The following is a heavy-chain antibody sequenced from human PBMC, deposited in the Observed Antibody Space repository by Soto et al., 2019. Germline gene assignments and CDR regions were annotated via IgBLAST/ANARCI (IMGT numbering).Heavy chain of an antibody. V-gene: IGHV3-7*01. J-gene: IGHJ4*02. Sequence: GGSLRLSCAASGFTFSSYWMSWVRQAPGKGLEWVANIKQDGSEKYYVDSVKGRFTISRDNAKNSLYLQMNSLRAEDTAVYYCARDQVEGYDFWSGYYSPTDYWGQGTLVTVSS. D-gene: IGHD3-3*01. CDR2: IKQDGSEK. CDR3: ARDQVEGYDFWSGYYSPTDY. CDR1: GFTFSSYW.